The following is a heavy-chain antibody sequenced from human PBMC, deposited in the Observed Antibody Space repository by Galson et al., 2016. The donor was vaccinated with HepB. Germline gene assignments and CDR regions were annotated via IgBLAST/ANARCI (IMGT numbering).Heavy chain of an antibody. CDR2: ISAYNGNS. J-gene: IGHJ4*02. CDR3: ARAGAVSQSTFDS. D-gene: IGHD7-27*01. CDR1: GYTFDING. Sequence: SVKVSCKASGYTFDINGISWLRQTPEHGLEWLGWISAYNGNSNHAQNLQGRVTLTTDTSTSTAYMELRALTSDDTAVYFCARAGAVSQSTFDSWGQGTLGAVSS. V-gene: IGHV1-18*04.